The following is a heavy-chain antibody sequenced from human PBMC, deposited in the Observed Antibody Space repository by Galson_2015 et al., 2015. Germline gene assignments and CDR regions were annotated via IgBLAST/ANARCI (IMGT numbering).Heavy chain of an antibody. V-gene: IGHV5-51*01. Sequence: QSGAEVKKPGESLKISCQGSGFSFTSYWIGWVRQMPGKGLEWMGIIYPGDSDTRYSPSFQGQVTILADKSISTAYLQWSSLKASDTAMFYCARRRCSGGSRYHAFDIWGQGTLVTVSS. CDR1: GFSFTSYW. CDR2: IYPGDSDT. D-gene: IGHD2-15*01. J-gene: IGHJ3*02. CDR3: ARRRCSGGSRYHAFDI.